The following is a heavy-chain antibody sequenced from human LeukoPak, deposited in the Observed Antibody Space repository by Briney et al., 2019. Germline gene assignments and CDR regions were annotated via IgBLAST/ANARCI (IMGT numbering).Heavy chain of an antibody. D-gene: IGHD3-10*01. CDR3: ARGHYYGSGSYYWALYYYYGMDV. J-gene: IGHJ6*02. Sequence: PGRSLRLSCAASGFTFSSYAMHWVRQAPAKGLEWVAVISYDGSNKYYADSAKGRFTISRDNSKNTLYLQMNSLRAEDTAVYYCARGHYYGSGSYYWALYYYYGMDVWGQGTTVTVSS. V-gene: IGHV3-30-3*01. CDR1: GFTFSSYA. CDR2: ISYDGSNK.